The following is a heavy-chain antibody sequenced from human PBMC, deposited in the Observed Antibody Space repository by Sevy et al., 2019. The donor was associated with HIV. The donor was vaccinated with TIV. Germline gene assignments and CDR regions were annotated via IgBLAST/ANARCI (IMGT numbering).Heavy chain of an antibody. J-gene: IGHJ4*02. CDR2: ISSSGSTI. CDR1: GFTFSNYY. Sequence: GGSLRLSCAASGFTFSNYYMSWIRQAPGKGLEWVSYISSSGSTIYYADSVKGRFTISRDNSKNSLYLQMNSLRAEDTAVYYCASGHYDFWSGYRYWGQGTLVTVSS. V-gene: IGHV3-11*01. D-gene: IGHD3-3*01. CDR3: ASGHYDFWSGYRY.